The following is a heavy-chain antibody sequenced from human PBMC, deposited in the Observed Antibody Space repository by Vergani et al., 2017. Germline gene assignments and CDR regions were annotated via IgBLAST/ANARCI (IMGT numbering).Heavy chain of an antibody. D-gene: IGHD3-3*01. CDR2: ISYDGSNK. J-gene: IGHJ5*02. Sequence: QVQLVESGGGVVQPGRSLRLSCAASGFTFSSYGMHWVRQAPGKGLEWVAVISYDGSNKYYADSVKGRFTISRDNSKNTLYLQMNSLRAEDTAVYYCARIYYDFWSGPNWFDPWGQGTLVTGSS. CDR3: ARIYYDFWSGPNWFDP. V-gene: IGHV3-30*03. CDR1: GFTFSSYG.